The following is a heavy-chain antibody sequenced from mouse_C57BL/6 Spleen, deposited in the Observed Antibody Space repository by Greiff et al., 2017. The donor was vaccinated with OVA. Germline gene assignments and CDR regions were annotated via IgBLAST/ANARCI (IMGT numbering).Heavy chain of an antibody. D-gene: IGHD2-12*01. Sequence: VQLQQSGPVLVKPGASVKMSCKASGYTFTDYYMNWVKQSHGKSLEWIGVINPYNGGTSYNQKFKGKATLTVDKSSSTAYMELNSLTSEDSAVYYCARRQLEYYFDYWGQGTTLTVSS. CDR3: ARRQLEYYFDY. V-gene: IGHV1-19*01. CDR2: INPYNGGT. J-gene: IGHJ2*01. CDR1: GYTFTDYY.